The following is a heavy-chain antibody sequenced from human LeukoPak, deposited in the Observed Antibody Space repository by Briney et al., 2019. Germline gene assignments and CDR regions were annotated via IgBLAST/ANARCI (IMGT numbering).Heavy chain of an antibody. V-gene: IGHV4-34*01. D-gene: IGHD4-17*01. CDR2: INHSGST. CDR1: GGSFSGYY. Sequence: SETLSLTCAVYGGSFSGYYWSWIRQPPGKGLGWIGEINHSGSTNYNPSLKSRVTISVDTSKNQFSLKLSSVTAADTAVYYCASSMTTVTIDYWGQGTLVTVSS. J-gene: IGHJ4*02. CDR3: ASSMTTVTIDY.